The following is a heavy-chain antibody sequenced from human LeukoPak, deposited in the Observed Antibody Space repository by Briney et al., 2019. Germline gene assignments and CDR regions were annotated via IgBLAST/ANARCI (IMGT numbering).Heavy chain of an antibody. J-gene: IGHJ5*02. CDR3: AWGLGGIAANWFGP. D-gene: IGHD6-13*01. V-gene: IGHV1-2*02. CDR1: GYTFTDYY. Sequence: GASVKVSCKASGYTFTDYYIHWVRQAPGQGLEWMGWISPNSGGSNFAQKFQGRVTMTRNTSISTAYMELSRLRSDDTAVYYCAWGLGGIAANWFGPWGQGTLVTVSS. CDR2: ISPNSGGS.